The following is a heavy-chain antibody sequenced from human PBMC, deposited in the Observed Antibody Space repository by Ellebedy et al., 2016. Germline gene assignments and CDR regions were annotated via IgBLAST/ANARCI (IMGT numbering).Heavy chain of an antibody. CDR2: ILSDGNT. V-gene: IGHV3-53*01. J-gene: IGHJ5*02. D-gene: IGHD2-15*01. CDR3: ARGVGSGWFDP. CDR1: GFTVSTNC. Sequence: GGSLRLSCAASGFTVSTNCMKWVRQAPGKGLEWVSAILSDGNTYYADSVKGRFTISRDNSKNTLYLQMNSLRAEDTAVYYCARGVGSGWFDPWGQGTLVTVSS.